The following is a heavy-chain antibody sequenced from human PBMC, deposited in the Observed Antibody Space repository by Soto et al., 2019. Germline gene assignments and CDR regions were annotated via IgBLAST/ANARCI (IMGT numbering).Heavy chain of an antibody. CDR2: INSGGSST. J-gene: IGHJ4*02. V-gene: IGHV3-74*01. D-gene: IGHD2-15*01. Sequence: EVQLVESGGGLVQPGGSLRLSCAASGFTFSSYWMHWFGQAQGRGRGWVSRINSGGSSTSNADSVKGPLTISRDNAKNTLYLQMNSLRAEDTAVYYCVRTSLVVAAATREDYWGQGTLVTVSS. CDR3: VRTSLVVAAATREDY. CDR1: GFTFSSYW.